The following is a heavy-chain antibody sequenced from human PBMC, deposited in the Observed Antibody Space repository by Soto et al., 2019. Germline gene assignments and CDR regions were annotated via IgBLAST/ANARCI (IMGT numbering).Heavy chain of an antibody. CDR2: IWSDGKKE. CDR3: ARDRDGGWFHMDV. Sequence: QVQLVESGGGVDQPGRSLRLSCVGSGFPFWHYGMHWVRQAPGKGLEWVAVIWSDGKKESYADFVKGRFAISRDNFKDTLYLQMNSLRAEDTAVYYCARDRDGGWFHMDVWGQGTTVIVSS. J-gene: IGHJ6*02. CDR1: GFPFWHYG. D-gene: IGHD6-19*01. V-gene: IGHV3-33*01.